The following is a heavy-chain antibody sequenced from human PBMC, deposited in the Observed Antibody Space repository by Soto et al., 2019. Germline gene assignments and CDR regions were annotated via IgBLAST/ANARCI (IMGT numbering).Heavy chain of an antibody. D-gene: IGHD1-1*01. Sequence: QVQLVQSGTEVKKPGASVKVSCKASGYIMTTYGVSWVRQAPGQGLEWVGWISAYNDHTNYAQKSQGRVTMTTYTSTSTAYMELRSLRSDDTAVYYCARGTYFDYWGQGTLVTVSS. V-gene: IGHV1-18*01. CDR1: GYIMTTYG. CDR3: ARGTYFDY. J-gene: IGHJ4*02. CDR2: ISAYNDHT.